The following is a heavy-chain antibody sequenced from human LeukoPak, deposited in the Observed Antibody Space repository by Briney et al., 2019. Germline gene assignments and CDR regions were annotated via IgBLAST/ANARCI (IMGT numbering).Heavy chain of an antibody. Sequence: GASVKASCKASGYTFTSYYMHWVRQAPGQGLEWMGIINPSGGSTSYAQKFQGRVTMTRDMSTSTVYMELSSLRSEDTAVYYCARDGIAARPTNWFDPWGQGTLVTVSS. V-gene: IGHV1-46*01. CDR1: GYTFTSYY. J-gene: IGHJ5*02. CDR2: INPSGGST. D-gene: IGHD6-6*01. CDR3: ARDGIAARPTNWFDP.